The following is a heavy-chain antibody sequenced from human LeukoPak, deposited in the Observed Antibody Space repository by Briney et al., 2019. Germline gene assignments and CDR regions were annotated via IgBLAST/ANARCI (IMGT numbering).Heavy chain of an antibody. J-gene: IGHJ4*02. Sequence: GGSLRLSCAASGFTFSSYAMSWVRQAPGKGLEWVSAISGSGGSTYYADSVKGRFTISRDNSKNTLYLQMNSLRAEDTAVYYCAKGADRGYCSGGSCDYFDYWGQGTLVTVSS. V-gene: IGHV3-23*01. CDR3: AKGADRGYCSGGSCDYFDY. CDR1: GFTFSSYA. CDR2: ISGSGGST. D-gene: IGHD2-15*01.